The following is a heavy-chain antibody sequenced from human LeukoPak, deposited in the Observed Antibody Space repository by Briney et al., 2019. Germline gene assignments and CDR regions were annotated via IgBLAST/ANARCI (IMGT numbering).Heavy chain of an antibody. CDR1: GGSISSGDYY. CDR2: NYYSGST. Sequence: PSETLSLTCTVSGGSISSGDYYWSWIRQPPGKGLEWIGYNYYSGSTYYNPSLKSRVTISVDTSKNQFSLKLSSVTAADTAVYYCARGVVPYYYYYYMDVWGKGTTVTVSS. J-gene: IGHJ6*03. V-gene: IGHV4-30-4*08. CDR3: ARGVVPYYYYYYMDV. D-gene: IGHD2-15*01.